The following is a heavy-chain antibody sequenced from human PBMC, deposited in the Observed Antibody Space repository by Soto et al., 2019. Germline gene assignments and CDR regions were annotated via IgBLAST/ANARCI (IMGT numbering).Heavy chain of an antibody. V-gene: IGHV2-5*02. CDR1: GFSLSTSGVG. CDR3: THRSRWLQYPALDY. J-gene: IGHJ4*02. Sequence: QITLRESGPTLVKPTQTLTLTCTFSGFSLSTSGVGVGWIRQPPGKALEWLALIYWDDDKRYSPSLKSRLTITKDTSKNQVVLTMTNMDPVDTATYYCTHRSRWLQYPALDYWGQGTLVTVSS. D-gene: IGHD5-12*01. CDR2: IYWDDDK.